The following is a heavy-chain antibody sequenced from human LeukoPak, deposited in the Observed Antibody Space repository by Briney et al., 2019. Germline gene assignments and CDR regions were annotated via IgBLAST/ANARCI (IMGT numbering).Heavy chain of an antibody. D-gene: IGHD3-3*01. J-gene: IGHJ4*02. CDR3: ASGLTWLLWNY. CDR1: GGSFSGYY. CDR2: INHSGST. V-gene: IGHV4-34*01. Sequence: SETLSLTCAVYGGSFSGYYWSWIRQPPGKGLEWIGKINHSGSTNYNPSLKSRVTISVDTSKNQFSLKLSSVTAADTAVYYCASGLTWLLWNYWGQGTLVTVSS.